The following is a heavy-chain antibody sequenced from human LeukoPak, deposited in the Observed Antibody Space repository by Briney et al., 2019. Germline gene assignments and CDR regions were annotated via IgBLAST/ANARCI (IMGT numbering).Heavy chain of an antibody. CDR1: GFTFSSYA. CDR3: AKDPSRPAYYYYGMDV. CDR2: ISSSGDST. Sequence: GGSLRLSCAASGFTFSSYAMIWVRQAPGKGLEWVSIISSSGDSTYYADSVKGRFTISRDNSKNTLYLQMNSLRAEDTAVYYCAKDPSRPAYYYYGMDVWGQGTTVTVSS. J-gene: IGHJ6*02. V-gene: IGHV3-23*01.